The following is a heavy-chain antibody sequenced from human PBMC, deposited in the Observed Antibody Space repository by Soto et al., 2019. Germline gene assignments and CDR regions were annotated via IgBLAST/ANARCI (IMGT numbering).Heavy chain of an antibody. CDR1: GSSVSSGGYY. CDR3: ARRALSQCINGVCYKDGFWDY. D-gene: IGHD2-8*01. Sequence: SETLSLTCTVSGSSVSSGGYYWSWIRQHPGTGLEWIGYIYYSGTTYFNPSLKSRASISLDTSKNEFSLKLTSVTAADTAVYYCARRALSQCINGVCYKDGFWDYWGQGALVTVSS. CDR2: IYYSGTT. J-gene: IGHJ4*02. V-gene: IGHV4-31*03.